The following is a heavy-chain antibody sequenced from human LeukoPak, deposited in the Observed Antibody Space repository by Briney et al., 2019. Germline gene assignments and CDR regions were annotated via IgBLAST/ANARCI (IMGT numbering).Heavy chain of an antibody. J-gene: IGHJ4*02. V-gene: IGHV4-59*12. CDR1: GGSISSYY. Sequence: SETLSLTCTVSGGSISSYYWSWIRQPPGKGLEWIGYIYYSGSTNYNPSLKSRVTISVDKSKNQFSLKLSSVTAADTAVYYCARLSYGDYDNYFDYWGQGTLVTVSS. D-gene: IGHD4-17*01. CDR2: IYYSGST. CDR3: ARLSYGDYDNYFDY.